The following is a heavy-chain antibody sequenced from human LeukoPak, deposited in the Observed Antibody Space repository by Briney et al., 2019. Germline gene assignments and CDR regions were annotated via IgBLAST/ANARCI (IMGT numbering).Heavy chain of an antibody. J-gene: IGHJ4*02. CDR2: FDPEDGET. CDR1: GYTLTELS. D-gene: IGHD2-2*01. CDR3: ARDYCSSTSCYFDY. Sequence: ASVKVSCKVSGYTLTELSMHWVRQAPGKGLEWMGGFDPEDGETIYAQKFQGRVTMTEDTSTDTAYMELSSLRSDDTAVYYCARDYCSSTSCYFDYWGQGTLVTVSS. V-gene: IGHV1-24*01.